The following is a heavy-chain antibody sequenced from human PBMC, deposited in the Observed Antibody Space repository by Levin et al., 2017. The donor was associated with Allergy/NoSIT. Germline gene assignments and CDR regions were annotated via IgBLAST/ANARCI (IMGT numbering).Heavy chain of an antibody. D-gene: IGHD2-2*02. V-gene: IGHV3-48*01. CDR3: AREASVVVPAAIILYYYYYMDG. Sequence: PGGSLRLSCAASGFTFSSYSMNWVRQAPGKGLEWVSYISSSSSTIYYADSVKGRFTISRDNAKNSLYLQMNSLRAEDTAVYYCAREASVVVPAAIILYYYYYMDGWGKGTTVTVSS. J-gene: IGHJ6*03. CDR2: ISSSSSTI. CDR1: GFTFSSYS.